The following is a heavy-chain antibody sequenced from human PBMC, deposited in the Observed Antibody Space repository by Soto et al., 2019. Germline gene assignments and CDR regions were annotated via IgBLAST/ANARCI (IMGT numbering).Heavy chain of an antibody. CDR2: ISHIGST. J-gene: IGHJ6*02. Sequence: QVQLQQWGAGLLKPSETLSLTCAVYGGSFSGYYWSWIRQPPGKGLEWIGEISHIGSTTYNPSLKCRVTISVDTSKNQFSLKLSSVTAADTAVYYCARGATTVEHYYYYGLDVWGQGTTVTVSS. CDR1: GGSFSGYY. D-gene: IGHD4-17*01. CDR3: ARGATTVEHYYYYGLDV. V-gene: IGHV4-34*01.